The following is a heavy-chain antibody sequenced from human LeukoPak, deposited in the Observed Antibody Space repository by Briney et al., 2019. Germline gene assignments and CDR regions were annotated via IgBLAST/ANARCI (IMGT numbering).Heavy chain of an antibody. CDR1: GFTFSSYG. J-gene: IGHJ5*02. D-gene: IGHD2-21*01. CDR3: ARERRKLFYPARWFDP. Sequence: PGRSLRLSCAASGFTFSSYGMHWVRQAPGKGLEWVAVIWYDGSNKYYADSVKGRFTISRDNSKNTLYLQMNSLRAEDTAVYYCARERRKLFYPARWFDPWGQGTLVTVSS. CDR2: IWYDGSNK. V-gene: IGHV3-33*01.